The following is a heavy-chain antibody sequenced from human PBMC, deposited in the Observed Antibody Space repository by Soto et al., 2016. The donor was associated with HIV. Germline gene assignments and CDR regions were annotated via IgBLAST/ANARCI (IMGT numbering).Heavy chain of an antibody. CDR3: ARALEGYQQLLGCGPFDS. J-gene: IGHJ4*02. Sequence: EVQLVESGGGLVQPGGSLRLSCAASGFTFRNYNMNWVRQAPGKGLEWVSYISTISSTIYYADSVKGRVTISRDNAKNSLYLEINSLRAEDTAVYYCARALEGYQQLLGCGPFDSWGLGTLGPPSP. CDR2: ISTISSTI. D-gene: IGHD2-2*01. V-gene: IGHV3-48*01. CDR1: GFTFRNYN.